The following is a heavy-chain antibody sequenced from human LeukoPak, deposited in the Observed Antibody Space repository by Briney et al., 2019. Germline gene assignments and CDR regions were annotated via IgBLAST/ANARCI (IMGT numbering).Heavy chain of an antibody. J-gene: IGHJ4*02. CDR1: GGSISSGDYY. Sequence: PSETLSLTCTGSGGSISSGDYYWSCIRQPPGKGLDGIGYIYYSGSTYYNPSLNSRVTISVDTSTNKFSLKLSSVTAADTAVYYCAREDFTFGDHRRYFHYWGQGTLVTVSS. V-gene: IGHV4-30-4*08. D-gene: IGHD3-10*01. CDR3: AREDFTFGDHRRYFHY. CDR2: IYYSGST.